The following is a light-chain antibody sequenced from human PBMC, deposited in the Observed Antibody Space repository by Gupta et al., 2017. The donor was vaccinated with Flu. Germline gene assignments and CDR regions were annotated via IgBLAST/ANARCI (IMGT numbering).Light chain of an antibody. Sequence: QSALTQPASVSGSPGQSITISCTGTSNDVGGYNFVSWYQQHPGKAPRRLIYEVSNRPSGVSNRGSASKSGNTASMLISGVQADDDGNDYCCQSTNSYTLVFGGGTKLTV. V-gene: IGLV2-14*01. CDR1: SNDVGGYNF. CDR3: CQSTNSYTLV. CDR2: EVS. J-gene: IGLJ3*02.